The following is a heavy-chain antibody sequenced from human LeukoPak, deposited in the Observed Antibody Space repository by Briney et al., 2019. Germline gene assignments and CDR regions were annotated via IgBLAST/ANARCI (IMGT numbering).Heavy chain of an antibody. CDR2: IKEDGSEK. J-gene: IGHJ4*02. D-gene: IGHD2-15*01. CDR1: GFTFSTYW. V-gene: IGHV3-7*03. Sequence: PGGSLRLSCAASGFTFSTYWMSWVRQAPGKGLEWVADIKEDGSEKYHVDSVKGRFTISRDNAKNSLYLQMNSLRAEDTAVYYCAREAWIAATNYWGQGTLVTVSS. CDR3: AREAWIAATNY.